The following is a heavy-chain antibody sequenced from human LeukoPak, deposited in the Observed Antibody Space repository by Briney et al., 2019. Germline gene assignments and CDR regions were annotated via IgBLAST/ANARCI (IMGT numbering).Heavy chain of an antibody. CDR3: AKGARPPIVVVPGRLRGFIFDAFDI. D-gene: IGHD2-2*01. CDR2: ISSSSSTI. V-gene: IGHV3-48*01. Sequence: GGSLRLSCTASGFTFSSYSMNWVRQAPGEGLEWVSYISSSSSTIYYADSVKGRFTISRGNSKNTLYLQMNSLRAEDTAVYYCAKGARPPIVVVPGRLRGFIFDAFDIWGQGTMVTVSS. CDR1: GFTFSSYS. J-gene: IGHJ3*02.